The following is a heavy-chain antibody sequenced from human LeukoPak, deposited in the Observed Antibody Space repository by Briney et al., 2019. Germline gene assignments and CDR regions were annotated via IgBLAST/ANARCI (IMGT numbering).Heavy chain of an antibody. CDR3: ARVMSYFDY. J-gene: IGHJ4*02. Sequence: GGSLRLSCAASGFTFSSYAMHWVRPAPGKGLEWVAVISYDGSNKYYADSVKGRFTISRDNSKNTLYLQMNSLRAEDTAVYYCARVMSYFDYWGQGTLVTVSS. V-gene: IGHV3-30-3*01. CDR2: ISYDGSNK. CDR1: GFTFSSYA.